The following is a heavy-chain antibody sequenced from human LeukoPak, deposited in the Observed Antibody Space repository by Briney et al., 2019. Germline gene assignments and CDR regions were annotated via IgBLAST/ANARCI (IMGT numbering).Heavy chain of an antibody. CDR3: ARVKRGRYFHH. CDR2: IYYSGST. V-gene: IGHV4-39*07. CDR1: GGSISSDFNY. J-gene: IGHJ1*01. D-gene: IGHD1-14*01. Sequence: PAETLSLTCTVSGGSISSDFNYWGWIRQPPGKGLECIGNIYYSGSTYYNPSLRSRVTMSVDTSKNQFSLRLSSVTAADTAVYYCARVKRGRYFHHWGRGTLVTVSS.